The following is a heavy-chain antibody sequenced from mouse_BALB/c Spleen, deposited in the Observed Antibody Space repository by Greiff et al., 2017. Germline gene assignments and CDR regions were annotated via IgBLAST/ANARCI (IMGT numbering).Heavy chain of an antibody. V-gene: IGHV5-9-4*01. D-gene: IGHD4-1*01. Sequence: EVKVVESGGGLVKPGGSLKLSCAASGFTFSSYAMSWVRQSPEKRLEWVAEISSGGSYTYYPDTVTGRFTISRDNAKNTLYLEMSSLRSEDTAMYYCARGLTGTNYYAMDYWGQGTSVTVSS. J-gene: IGHJ4*01. CDR3: ARGLTGTNYYAMDY. CDR1: GFTFSSYA. CDR2: ISSGGSYT.